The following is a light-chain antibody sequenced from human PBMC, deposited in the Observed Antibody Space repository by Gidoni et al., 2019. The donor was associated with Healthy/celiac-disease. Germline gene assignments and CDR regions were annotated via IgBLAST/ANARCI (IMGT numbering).Light chain of an antibody. J-gene: IGKJ2*01. CDR2: GAS. V-gene: IGKV3-20*01. Sequence: ILFTQSPSTLSLSPGERATLSCRASQSVSSSYLSWYQQKPGQAPRLLIYGASSRATGIPDRFSGSGSGTDFTITISRLEPEDFAVYYCQQYGSSPLYTFGQGTKLEIK. CDR3: QQYGSSPLYT. CDR1: QSVSSSY.